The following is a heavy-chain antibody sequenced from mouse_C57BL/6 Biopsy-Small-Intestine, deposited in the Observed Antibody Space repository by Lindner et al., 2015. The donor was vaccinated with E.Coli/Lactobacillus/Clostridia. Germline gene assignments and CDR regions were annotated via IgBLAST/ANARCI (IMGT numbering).Heavy chain of an antibody. J-gene: IGHJ4*01. CDR3: ARPRGSTYVYAMDY. CDR1: GFNIKDYY. V-gene: IGHV14-2*01. CDR2: IDPEDGET. D-gene: IGHD1-1*01. Sequence: VQLQESGGRACEARGLSQVVLHSSGFNIKDYYIHWVKQKTEQGLEWIGRIDPEDGETKYVPKFQGKATITADTSSNTAYLQLSSLTSEDTAVYYCARPRGSTYVYAMDYWGQGTSVTVSS.